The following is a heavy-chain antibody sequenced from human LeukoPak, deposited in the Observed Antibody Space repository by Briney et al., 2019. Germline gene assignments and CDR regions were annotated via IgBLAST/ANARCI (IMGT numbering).Heavy chain of an antibody. Sequence: PSETLSLTCTVSGGSISSGGYYWSWIRQPPGKGLEWIGYIYHSGSTYYNPSLKSRVTISVDTSKNQFSLKLSSVTPADTAVYYCARMWTYGSGKEFDPWGQGTLVTVSS. CDR2: IYHSGST. V-gene: IGHV4-30-2*02. CDR1: GGSISSGGYY. J-gene: IGHJ5*02. CDR3: ARMWTYGSGKEFDP. D-gene: IGHD3-10*01.